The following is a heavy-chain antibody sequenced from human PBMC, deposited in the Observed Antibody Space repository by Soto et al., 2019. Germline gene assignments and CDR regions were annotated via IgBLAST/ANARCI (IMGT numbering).Heavy chain of an antibody. D-gene: IGHD1-26*01. V-gene: IGHV3-30-3*01. CDR3: ARDLSRGLEVGHYFDY. CDR2: ISYDGSNK. Sequence: QPGGSLRLSCAASGFTFISYAMHWVRQAPGKGLEWVAVISYDGSNKYYADSVKGRFTISRDNSKNTLYLQMNSLRAEDTAVYYCARDLSRGLEVGHYFDYWGQGTLVTVSS. J-gene: IGHJ4*02. CDR1: GFTFISYA.